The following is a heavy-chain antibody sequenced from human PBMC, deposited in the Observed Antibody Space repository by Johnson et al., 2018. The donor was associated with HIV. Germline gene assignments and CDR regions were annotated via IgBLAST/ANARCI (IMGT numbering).Heavy chain of an antibody. Sequence: MQLVESGGGVVQPGRSLRLSCAASGFTFSSYGMHWVRQAPGKGLEWVAVTSNDGGNKYYSDSVKCRFTVSRDNSQNTLYLQMDSLRAEDTAVYYWARAKVNWTQGDAFDVWGQGTMVTVAS. J-gene: IGHJ3*01. CDR1: GFTFSSYG. D-gene: IGHD1-1*01. CDR2: TSNDGGNK. V-gene: IGHV3-30*03. CDR3: ARAKVNWTQGDAFDV.